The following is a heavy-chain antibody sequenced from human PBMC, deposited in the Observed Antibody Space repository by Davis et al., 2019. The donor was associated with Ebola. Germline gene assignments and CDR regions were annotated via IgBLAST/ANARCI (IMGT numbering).Heavy chain of an antibody. CDR1: TDRLTNYR. V-gene: IGHV5-10-1*01. J-gene: IGHJ5*02. Sequence: GESLKTSRKGSTDRLTNYRIARVRQMPGKGLEWMGRIDPSDTYTNYSPSFQGHVTISVDKSISTAYLQWNSLKASDTALYYCARQSMTTPVAGTFGWFDPWGQGTPVTVSA. D-gene: IGHD6-19*01. CDR2: IDPSDTYT. CDR3: ARQSMTTPVAGTFGWFDP.